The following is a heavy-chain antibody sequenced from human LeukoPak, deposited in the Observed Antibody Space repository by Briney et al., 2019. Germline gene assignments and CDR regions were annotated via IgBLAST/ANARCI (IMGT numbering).Heavy chain of an antibody. V-gene: IGHV4-34*01. CDR1: GGSFSGYY. J-gene: IGHJ6*03. CDR2: INHSGST. Sequence: PSETLSLTCAVFGGSFSGYYWSWIRQPPGKGLEWVGEINHSGSTNYNPSLKCRVTISVDTSKNQFSLKLSSVTAADTAVYYCARGIYDFWSGYSKPNYYYYMDVWGKGTTVTVSS. CDR3: ARGIYDFWSGYSKPNYYYYMDV. D-gene: IGHD3-3*01.